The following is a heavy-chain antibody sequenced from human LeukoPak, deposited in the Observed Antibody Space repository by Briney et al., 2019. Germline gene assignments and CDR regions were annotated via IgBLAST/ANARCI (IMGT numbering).Heavy chain of an antibody. J-gene: IGHJ3*02. CDR2: ISSSGST. V-gene: IGHV4-61*02. D-gene: IGHD3-22*01. CDR1: GDSISSGDYY. CDR3: AGGPYSYDSSGAFDI. Sequence: TLSLTCTVSGDSISSGDYYWSWIRQPAGKGLEWIGRISSSGSTNYNPSLKSRVTISVDTSKNQFSLKLSSVTAADTAVYFCAGGPYSYDSSGAFDIWGQGTMVTVSS.